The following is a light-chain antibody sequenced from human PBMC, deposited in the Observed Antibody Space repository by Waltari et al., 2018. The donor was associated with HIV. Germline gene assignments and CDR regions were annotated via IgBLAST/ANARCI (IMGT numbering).Light chain of an antibody. CDR2: SNN. V-gene: IGLV1-44*01. J-gene: IGLJ2*01. CDR1: SSDIGSNA. CDR3: AAWDDSLNGPHVV. Sequence: QSVLTQPPSASETPGQRVAISCSGSSSDIGSNAVNWSQQLPGTAPNLLIYSNNQRPSGVPDRFSGSKSGTSASLAISGLQSEDEADYYCAAWDDSLNGPHVVFGGGTKLTVL.